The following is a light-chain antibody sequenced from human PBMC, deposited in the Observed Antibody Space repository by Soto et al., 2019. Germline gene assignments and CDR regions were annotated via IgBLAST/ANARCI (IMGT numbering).Light chain of an antibody. CDR3: QQYNNWPFS. Sequence: MTQLPAILSSSPGREATLSCMAAQDVTTTFAWYQLRRGQPPRLLIYDISTRATGVPARFSGSGSGTEFTLTISGLQSEDFAPYFCQQYNNWPFSFGPGTRLEIK. J-gene: IGKJ5*01. V-gene: IGKV3-15*01. CDR1: QDVTTT. CDR2: DIS.